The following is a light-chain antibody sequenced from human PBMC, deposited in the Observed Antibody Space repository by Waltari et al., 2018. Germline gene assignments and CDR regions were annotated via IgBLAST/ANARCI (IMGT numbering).Light chain of an antibody. CDR3: QQRTNWPPIFT. J-gene: IGKJ3*01. CDR1: HSVGSS. V-gene: IGKV3-11*01. CDR2: DAS. Sequence: ELVLTPSPATLSLSPGETATLPCRASHSVGSSLAWYQQKAGQAPRVLIYDASKRATGIPARFSGSGSGTDFALTISSLDPEDFAVYYCQQRTNWPPIFTFGPGTKVEMK.